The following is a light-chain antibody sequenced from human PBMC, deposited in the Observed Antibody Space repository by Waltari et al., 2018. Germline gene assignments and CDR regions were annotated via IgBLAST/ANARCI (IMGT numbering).Light chain of an antibody. J-gene: IGLJ7*01. CDR2: ENS. CDR3: GTWDSSLSGAV. Sequence: QSVLTQPPSVSAAPGQRVTISCSGGSSNLGNNYVSWYRQFTGTAPKLLLYENSERPSGIPGRFSGSKSGTSATLDITGLQAGDEADYYCGTWDSSLSGAVFGGGTHLTVL. CDR1: SSNLGNNY. V-gene: IGLV1-51*02.